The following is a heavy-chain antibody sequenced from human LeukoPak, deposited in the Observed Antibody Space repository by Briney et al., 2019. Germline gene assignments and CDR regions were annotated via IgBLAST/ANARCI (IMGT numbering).Heavy chain of an antibody. Sequence: ASVKVSCTASGYTFTSYGISWVRQAPGQGLEWMGWISAYNGNTNYAQKFQGRVTMTTDTSTSTAYMDLRSLRSDDTAVYYCARDLTIVAAGTFGYWGRGTLVTVS. J-gene: IGHJ4*02. D-gene: IGHD6-13*01. CDR3: ARDLTIVAAGTFGY. CDR1: GYTFTSYG. CDR2: ISAYNGNT. V-gene: IGHV1-18*01.